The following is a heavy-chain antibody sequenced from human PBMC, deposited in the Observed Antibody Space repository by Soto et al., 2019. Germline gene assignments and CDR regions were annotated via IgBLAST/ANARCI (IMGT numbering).Heavy chain of an antibody. J-gene: IGHJ4*02. D-gene: IGHD5-12*01. CDR3: ARDARTGYSGYDWGDY. V-gene: IGHV3-21*01. Sequence: GGSLRLSCAASGFTFSSYSMNWVRQAPGKGLEWVSSISSSSSYICYADSVKGRFTISRDNAKNSLYLQMNSLRAEDTAVYYCARDARTGYSGYDWGDYWGQGTLVTVSS. CDR2: ISSSSSYI. CDR1: GFTFSSYS.